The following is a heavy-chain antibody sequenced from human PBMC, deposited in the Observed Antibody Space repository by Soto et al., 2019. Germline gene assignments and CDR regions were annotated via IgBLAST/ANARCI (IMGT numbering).Heavy chain of an antibody. CDR1: GFSLSTSGVG. CDR3: AHRRSDSGGKAFDI. D-gene: IGHD1-26*01. Sequence: QITLKESGPTLVKPTQTLTLTCTFSGFSLSTSGVGVGWIRQPPGKALEWLALIYWDDDKRYSPSLKSRLTTTKDTPKNPVGLTLTNMDPVDTATYYCAHRRSDSGGKAFDIWGQGTMVTVSS. J-gene: IGHJ3*02. V-gene: IGHV2-5*02. CDR2: IYWDDDK.